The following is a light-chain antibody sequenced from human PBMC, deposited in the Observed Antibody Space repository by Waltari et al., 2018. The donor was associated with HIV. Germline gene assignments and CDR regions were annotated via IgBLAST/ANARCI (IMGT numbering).Light chain of an antibody. J-gene: IGLJ3*02. V-gene: IGLV2-8*01. Sequence: QSALTQPPSASGSPGQSVTISCTGISSAVGDYNYVSWYQQHPGKAPQLMIYEVNKRPSGVPDRFSGSKSGNKASLTVSGLQAEDEADYYCSSYVGSNRVFGGGTKLTVL. CDR1: SSAVGDYNY. CDR2: EVN. CDR3: SSYVGSNRV.